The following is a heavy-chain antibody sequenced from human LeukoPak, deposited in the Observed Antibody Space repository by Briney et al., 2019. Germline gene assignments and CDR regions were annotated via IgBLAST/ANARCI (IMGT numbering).Heavy chain of an antibody. D-gene: IGHD3-3*01. CDR3: ARDAYDDASES. Sequence: PGGSLRLSCAASGFTFSYYWMTWVRQAPGKGLEWVANLRPDGRDKYYADSVKGRFTISRDNAKNSLYLQMNGLRADDTAIYYYARDAYDDASESWGQGTLVTVSS. CDR2: LRPDGRDK. V-gene: IGHV3-7*01. J-gene: IGHJ5*02. CDR1: GFTFSYYW.